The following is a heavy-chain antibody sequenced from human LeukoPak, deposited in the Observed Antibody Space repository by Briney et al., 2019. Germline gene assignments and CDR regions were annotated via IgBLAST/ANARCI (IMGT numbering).Heavy chain of an antibody. CDR1: GFTVSSNY. CDR3: AKGGAMADKYYQE. V-gene: IGHV3-53*01. D-gene: IGHD6-19*01. J-gene: IGHJ1*01. Sequence: GGSLRLSCAASGFTVSSNYMSWVRQAPGKGLEWVSVIYSGGSTYYADSVKGRFTISRDNSKNTLYLQMNSLRAEDTAVYYCAKGGAMADKYYQEWGQGTLVTVSS. CDR2: IYSGGST.